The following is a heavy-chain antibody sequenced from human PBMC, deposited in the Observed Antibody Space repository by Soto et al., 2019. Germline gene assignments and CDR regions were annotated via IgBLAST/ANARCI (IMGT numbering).Heavy chain of an antibody. J-gene: IGHJ4*02. Sequence: PXGSLRLSCAASGFGFSNAWMSWVRQAPGKGLDWVGRIKSETDGETTDYVAPVKGRFTISRDDSKNTLYLQMNSLKIEDTAVYYCTTDLNGGFDYWGRGPLVTVSS. V-gene: IGHV3-15*01. CDR3: TTDLNGGFDY. CDR1: GFGFSNAW. CDR2: IKSETDGETT. D-gene: IGHD2-8*01.